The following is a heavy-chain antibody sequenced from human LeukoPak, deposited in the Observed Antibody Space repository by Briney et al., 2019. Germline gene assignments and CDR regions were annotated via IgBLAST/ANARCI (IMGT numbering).Heavy chain of an antibody. Sequence: PGGSLRLSCTASGFTFSDYYMSWIRQAPGKELAWVSSISSGGNTIFYTDSVKGRFTISRDNAKNSLYLQMNSLRADDTAVYYCASSHGGFRSTDYWGQGTLVSVSS. D-gene: IGHD3-16*01. CDR2: ISSGGNTI. CDR3: ASSHGGFRSTDY. J-gene: IGHJ4*02. CDR1: GFTFSDYY. V-gene: IGHV3-11*01.